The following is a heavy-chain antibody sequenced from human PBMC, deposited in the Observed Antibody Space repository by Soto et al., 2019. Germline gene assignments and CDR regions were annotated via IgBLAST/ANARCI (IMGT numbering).Heavy chain of an antibody. CDR2: ISSSSSYI. CDR1: GFTFSSYS. V-gene: IGHV3-21*01. J-gene: IGHJ4*02. D-gene: IGHD3-10*01. CDR3: ARGPTMVRGFITKNFDY. Sequence: EVQLVESGGGLVKPGGSLRLSCAASGFTFSSYSMNWVRQAPGKGLEWVSSISSSSSYIYYADSVKGRFTISRDNAKNPLYRQINSLRAEDTAVYYCARGPTMVRGFITKNFDYWGQGTLVTGSS.